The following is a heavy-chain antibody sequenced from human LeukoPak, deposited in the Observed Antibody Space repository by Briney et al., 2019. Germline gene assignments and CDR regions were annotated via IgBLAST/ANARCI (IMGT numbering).Heavy chain of an antibody. CDR1: GGTFSSYA. V-gene: IGHV1-69*04. Sequence: GSSVKVSCKASGGTFSSYAISWVRQAPGQGLEWMGRIIPILGIANYAQKFQGRVTITADKSTSTAYMELSSLRSEDTAVYYCARDPPPPAFWGPPGWFAPWGKGTLVPVSS. J-gene: IGHJ5*02. CDR2: IIPILGIA. D-gene: IGHD3-16*01. CDR3: ARDPPPPAFWGPPGWFAP.